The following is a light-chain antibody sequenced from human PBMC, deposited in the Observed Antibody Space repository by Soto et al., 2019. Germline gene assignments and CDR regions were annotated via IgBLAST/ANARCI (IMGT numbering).Light chain of an antibody. Sequence: DIQMTQSPSSLSASVGDRVTITCRASQSISTYLNWYQQKSGNAPKVLIYDVSTLQTGVPSRFSGSGSGTDFTLTISSLPPEYFATYYCQQSYISPRTFGQGTKVEIK. V-gene: IGKV1-39*01. CDR2: DVS. CDR3: QQSYISPRT. J-gene: IGKJ1*01. CDR1: QSISTY.